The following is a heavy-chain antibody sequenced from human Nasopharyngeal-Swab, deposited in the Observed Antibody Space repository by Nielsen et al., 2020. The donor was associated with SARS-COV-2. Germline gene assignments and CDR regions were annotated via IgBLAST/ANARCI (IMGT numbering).Heavy chain of an antibody. Sequence: GGSLRLSCAASGFTFSSYAMHWVRQAPGKGLEWVAVISYDGSNKYYADSVKGRFTISRDNSKNTLYLQMNSLRAEDTAVYYCARAGDCSGGGCYWARNYYYYMDVWGKGTTVTVSS. V-gene: IGHV3-30-3*01. CDR3: ARAGDCSGGGCYWARNYYYYMDV. J-gene: IGHJ6*03. CDR2: ISYDGSNK. CDR1: GFTFSSYA. D-gene: IGHD2-15*01.